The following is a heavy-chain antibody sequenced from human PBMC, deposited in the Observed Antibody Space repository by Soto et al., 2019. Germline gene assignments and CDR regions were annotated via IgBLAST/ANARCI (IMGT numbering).Heavy chain of an antibody. CDR3: ARGYSSSWYRLEWFDP. CDR1: GGSISSYY. V-gene: IGHV4-59*01. CDR2: IYYSGST. J-gene: IGHJ5*02. Sequence: PSETLSLTCTVSGGSISSYYWSWIRQPPGKGLEWIGYIYYSGSTNYNPSLKSRVTISVDTSKNQFSLKLSSVTAADTAVYYCARGYSSSWYRLEWFDPWGQGTLVTVSS. D-gene: IGHD6-13*01.